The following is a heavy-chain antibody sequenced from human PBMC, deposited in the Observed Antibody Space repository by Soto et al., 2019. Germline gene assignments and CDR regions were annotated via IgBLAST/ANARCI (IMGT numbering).Heavy chain of an antibody. V-gene: IGHV1-69*12. CDR3: AGGGPYSYGFTWFGP. Sequence: QVQLVQSGAEVKKPGSSVKVSCKASGGTFSSYAISWVRQAPGQGLEWMGGIIPIFGTANYAQKFQRRVPITADDSTRTAYMELSGLRSEDTAVYYCAGGGPYSYGFTWFGPWGQGSLVTV. J-gene: IGHJ5*02. CDR1: GGTFSSYA. CDR2: IIPIFGTA. D-gene: IGHD5-18*01.